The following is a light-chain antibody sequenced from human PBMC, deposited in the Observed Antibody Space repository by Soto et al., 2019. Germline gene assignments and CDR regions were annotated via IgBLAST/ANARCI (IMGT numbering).Light chain of an antibody. CDR1: TSNIGSNT. Sequence: QSVLAQPPSASGTPGQRVTISCSGSTSNIGSNTVSWYRQLPGTAPKVLMYGSDQRPSGVPDRFSGFTSGTSASLAMSGLQSEDEADYYCAAWDESLKGWVFGGGTKLTVL. V-gene: IGLV1-44*01. CDR2: GSD. CDR3: AAWDESLKGWV. J-gene: IGLJ3*02.